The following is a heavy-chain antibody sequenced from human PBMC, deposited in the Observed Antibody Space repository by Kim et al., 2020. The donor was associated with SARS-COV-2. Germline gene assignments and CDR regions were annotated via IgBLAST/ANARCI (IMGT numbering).Heavy chain of an antibody. V-gene: IGHV1-46*03. J-gene: IGHJ5*02. CDR2: INPSGGST. CDR3: ARGTWGGGGWGYGSGQYNRFDP. D-gene: IGHD3-10*01. CDR1: GYTFTSSH. Sequence: ASVKVYCKPSGYTFTSSHIQWVRQAPGQGLEWMGVINPSGGSTTYAQKLQGRVIMTRDTSTGTVYMELSSLRSEDTALYYCARGTWGGGGWGYGSGQYNRFDPWGQGTLVTVSS.